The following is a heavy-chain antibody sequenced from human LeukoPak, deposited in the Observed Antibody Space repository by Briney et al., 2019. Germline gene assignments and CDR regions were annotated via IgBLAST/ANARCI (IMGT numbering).Heavy chain of an antibody. CDR2: IYYSGST. J-gene: IGHJ4*02. CDR3: ARHGSDYYDSNPFDY. Sequence: SETLSLTCTVSGGSISSYYWSWIRQPPGKGLEWIGYIYYSGSTNYNPSLKSRVTISVDTSKNQFSLKLSSVTAADTAVYYCARHGSDYYDSNPFDYWGQGTLVTVSS. D-gene: IGHD3-22*01. V-gene: IGHV4-59*08. CDR1: GGSISSYY.